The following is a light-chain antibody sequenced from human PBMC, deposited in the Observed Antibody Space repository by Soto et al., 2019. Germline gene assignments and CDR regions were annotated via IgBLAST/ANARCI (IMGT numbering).Light chain of an antibody. CDR1: QDISTR. J-gene: IGKJ1*01. Sequence: DIQMTQSPSSVSASVGDRVTITCRASQDISTRLAWYQQKPGTAPKLLIYAASTLLSGVPSRFSGSGSGTDFTLTISCLQSEDFATYYCQQYYSFPRTFGQGTKVDIK. CDR2: AAS. CDR3: QQYYSFPRT. V-gene: IGKV1-12*01.